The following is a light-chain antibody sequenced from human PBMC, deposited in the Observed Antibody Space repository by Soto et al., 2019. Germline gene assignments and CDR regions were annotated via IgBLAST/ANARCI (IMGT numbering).Light chain of an antibody. J-gene: IGLJ1*01. V-gene: IGLV2-8*01. CDR1: SNDVGGYNY. Sequence: QSDLNQPPSASGAPGQSITISCTGTSNDVGGYNYVSWYQQHPGKAPKLMIYEVNKRPSGVPDRFSGSKSGNTASLTVSGLQAEDEADYYCSSFAVSNSFVFGTGTKVTVL. CDR2: EVN. CDR3: SSFAVSNSFV.